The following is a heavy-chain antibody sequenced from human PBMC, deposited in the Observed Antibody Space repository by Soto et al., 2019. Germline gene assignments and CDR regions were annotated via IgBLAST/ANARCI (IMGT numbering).Heavy chain of an antibody. CDR2: INPNSGGT. D-gene: IGHD2-2*01. CDR3: ASDTEIVVVPARGWFGMDV. CDR1: GYTFTGYY. Sequence: ASVKVSCKASGYTFTGYYMHWVRQAPGQGLEWMGWINPNSGGTNYAQKFQGRVTMTRDTSISTAYMELSRLRSDDTAVYYCASDTEIVVVPARGWFGMDVWGQGTTVTVSS. J-gene: IGHJ6*02. V-gene: IGHV1-2*02.